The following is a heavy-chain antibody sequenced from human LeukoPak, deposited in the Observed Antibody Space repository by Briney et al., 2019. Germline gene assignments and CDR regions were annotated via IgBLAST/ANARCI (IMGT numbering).Heavy chain of an antibody. J-gene: IGHJ6*03. V-gene: IGHV3-23*01. CDR2: ISGSGGST. CDR1: GFTFSSYA. Sequence: GGSLRLSCAASGFTFSSYAMSWVRQAPGMGLEWVSAISGSGGSTYYADSVKGRFTISRDNSKNTLYLQMNSLRAEDTAVYYCARGMYYYDTSGYSVPYYYYYMDVWGKGTTVTISS. CDR3: ARGMYYYDTSGYSVPYYYYYMDV. D-gene: IGHD3-22*01.